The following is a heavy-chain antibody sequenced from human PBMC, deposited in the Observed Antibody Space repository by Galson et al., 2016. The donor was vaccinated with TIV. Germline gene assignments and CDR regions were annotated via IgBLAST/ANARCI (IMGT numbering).Heavy chain of an antibody. CDR3: ARKAGYYYYAMDV. CDR2: IYYSGRT. V-gene: IGHV4-30-4*01. Sequence: LSLTCTVSGAPIRDGDSFWSWIRQPPGKGLEWIGYIYYSGRTFYNPSLKSRITISVDTSKNQFSVKLTSVTAADTAVYYCARKAGYYYYAMDVWGQGTTVTVSS. CDR1: GAPIRDGDSF. J-gene: IGHJ6*02.